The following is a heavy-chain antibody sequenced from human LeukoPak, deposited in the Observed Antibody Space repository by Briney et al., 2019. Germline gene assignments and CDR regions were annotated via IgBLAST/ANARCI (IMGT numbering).Heavy chain of an antibody. CDR2: ISGSGGST. J-gene: IGHJ4*02. CDR1: EFTFSSYA. D-gene: IGHD3-22*01. Sequence: GGSLRLSCAASEFTFSSYAMSWVRQAPGKGLEWVSAISGSGGSTYYADSVKGRFTISRDNSKNTLYLQMNSLRAEDTAVYYCAKEGNYYDSSGYQDWGQGTLVTVSS. V-gene: IGHV3-23*01. CDR3: AKEGNYYDSSGYQD.